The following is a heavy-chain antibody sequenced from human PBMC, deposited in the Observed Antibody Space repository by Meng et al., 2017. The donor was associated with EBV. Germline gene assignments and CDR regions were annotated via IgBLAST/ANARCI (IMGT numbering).Heavy chain of an antibody. D-gene: IGHD6-19*01. CDR2: IDPNSGGT. J-gene: IGHJ4*02. V-gene: IGHV1-2*06. CDR3: ARVGRAVAGTGDY. CDR1: GYTFTGYY. Sequence: VGLAQAGAEVKRPGASVKCHGKASGYTFTGYYMRWVRQAPGQGLEWMGRIDPNSGGTNYAQKFQGRVTMTRDTSISTAYMELSRLRSDDTAVYYCARVGRAVAGTGDYWGQGTLVTVSS.